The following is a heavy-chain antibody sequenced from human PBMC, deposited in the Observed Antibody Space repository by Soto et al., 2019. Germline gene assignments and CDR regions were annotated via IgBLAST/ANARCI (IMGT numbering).Heavy chain of an antibody. V-gene: IGHV1-69*06. CDR1: GGTFSSYA. CDR2: IIPIFGTA. J-gene: IGHJ4*02. Sequence: GASVKVSCKASGGTFSSYAISWVRQAPGRGLEWMGGIIPIFGTANYAQKFQGRVTITADKSTSTAYMELSSLRSEDTAVYYCASQAVTRNFDYWGQGTLVTVSS. CDR3: ASQAVTRNFDY. D-gene: IGHD4-17*01.